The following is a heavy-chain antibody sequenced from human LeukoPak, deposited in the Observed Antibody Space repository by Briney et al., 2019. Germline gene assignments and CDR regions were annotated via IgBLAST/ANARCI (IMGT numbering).Heavy chain of an antibody. J-gene: IGHJ4*02. Sequence: SETLSLTCAVYGGSFSGYYWSWIRQPPGKGLEWIGEINHSGSTNYNPSLKSRVTISVDTSKNQFSLKLSSVTAADTAVYYCARGKYSGYGLDYWGQGTLVTVSS. V-gene: IGHV4-34*01. CDR1: GGSFSGYY. CDR3: ARGKYSGYGLDY. CDR2: INHSGST. D-gene: IGHD5-12*01.